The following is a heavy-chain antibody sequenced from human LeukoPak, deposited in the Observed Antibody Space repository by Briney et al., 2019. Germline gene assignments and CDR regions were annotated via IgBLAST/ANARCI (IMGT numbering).Heavy chain of an antibody. CDR3: ARSSGTGTFSY. V-gene: IGHV4-39*01. CDR1: GDSTSSDRYY. Sequence: SETLSLTCTVSGDSTSSDRYYGGWVRRPPGKGLEWIGNIYYSGSTYYNPSLKSRVTMSVDTSKNQFFLKLNSVTAADTAVYYCARSSGTGTFSYWGQGTLVTVSS. CDR2: IYYSGST. D-gene: IGHD6-25*01. J-gene: IGHJ4*02.